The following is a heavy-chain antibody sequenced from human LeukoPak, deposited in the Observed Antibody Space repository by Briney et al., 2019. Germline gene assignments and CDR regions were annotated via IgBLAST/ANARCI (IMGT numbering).Heavy chain of an antibody. J-gene: IGHJ4*02. CDR1: GYTFTSYG. CDR3: ARGPGIAVAGVLDY. V-gene: IGHV1-18*04. CDR2: ISGHNGHT. Sequence: APVKVSCKASGYTFTSYGINWVRQAPGQGLEWMGWISGHNGHTNYVQKMQGRVTMTTDTSTNTAYMELRNLTSDDTAVYYCARGPGIAVAGVLDYWGQGSLVTVSS. D-gene: IGHD6-19*01.